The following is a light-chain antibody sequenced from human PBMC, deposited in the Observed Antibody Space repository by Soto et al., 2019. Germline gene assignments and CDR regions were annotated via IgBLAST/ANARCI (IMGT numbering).Light chain of an antibody. CDR2: GAS. CDR1: QSVSSY. J-gene: IGKJ1*01. V-gene: IGKV3-11*01. Sequence: EIVLTQSPATLSLSPGERATLSCRASQSVSSYLAWYQQKPGQAPRLVIYGASKRATGIPARFSGSGSGTDFTLTISSLEPEDFAVYYCQQRSNWPRTFGQGTKVEIK. CDR3: QQRSNWPRT.